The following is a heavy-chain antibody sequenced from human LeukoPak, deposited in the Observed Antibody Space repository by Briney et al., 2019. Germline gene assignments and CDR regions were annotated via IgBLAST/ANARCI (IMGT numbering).Heavy chain of an antibody. Sequence: GASVKVSCTASGYTFTGYYMHWVRQAPGQGLEWMGRINPNSGGTNYAQKFQGRVTMTRDTSISTAYMELSRLRSDDTAVYYCARDPPSSSGPDYWGQGTLVTVSS. CDR1: GYTFTGYY. J-gene: IGHJ4*02. CDR2: INPNSGGT. D-gene: IGHD6-6*01. V-gene: IGHV1-2*06. CDR3: ARDPPSSSGPDY.